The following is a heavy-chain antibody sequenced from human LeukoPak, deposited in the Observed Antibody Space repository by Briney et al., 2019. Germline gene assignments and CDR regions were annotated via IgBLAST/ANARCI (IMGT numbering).Heavy chain of an antibody. CDR3: ASRRGIQPLFQHWFDP. J-gene: IGHJ5*02. D-gene: IGHD5-18*01. V-gene: IGHV4-34*01. Sequence: SETLSLTCAVYGGSFNGYYWIWIRQPPGKGLEGIGEINHSGSTNYNPSLKSRVTISVDTSKNQFSLKLSSVTAADTAVYYCASRRGIQPLFQHWFDPWGQGGLVTVSS. CDR2: INHSGST. CDR1: GGSFNGYY.